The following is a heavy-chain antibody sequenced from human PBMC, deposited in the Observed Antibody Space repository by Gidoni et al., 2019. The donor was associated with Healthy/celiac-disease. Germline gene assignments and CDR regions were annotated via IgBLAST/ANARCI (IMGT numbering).Heavy chain of an antibody. CDR1: GGSIISYY. V-gene: IGHV4-59*01. Sequence: QVQLQESGPGLVKPSETLSLTCTVSGGSIISYYWSWIRQPPGKGLEWIGYIYYSGSTNYNPSLKSRVTISGDTSKNQFSLKLSSVTAADTAVYYCARDGGGYFDWLSGGFDPWGQGTLVTVSS. CDR2: IYYSGST. D-gene: IGHD3-9*01. CDR3: ARDGGGYFDWLSGGFDP. J-gene: IGHJ5*02.